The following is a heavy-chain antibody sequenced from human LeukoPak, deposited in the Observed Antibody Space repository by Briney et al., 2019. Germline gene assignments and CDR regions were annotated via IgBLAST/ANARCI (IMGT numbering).Heavy chain of an antibody. CDR3: ARGSLTTYGSGSYYYYYVMDV. CDR2: INHSGST. Sequence: SETLSLTCAVYGGSFSGYYWSWIRQPPGKGLEWIGEINHSGSTNYNPSLKSRVTISVDTSKNQFSLKLSSVTAADTAVYYCARGSLTTYGSGSYYYYYVMDVWVQGTTVTVSS. J-gene: IGHJ6*01. V-gene: IGHV4-34*01. CDR1: GGSFSGYY. D-gene: IGHD3-10*01.